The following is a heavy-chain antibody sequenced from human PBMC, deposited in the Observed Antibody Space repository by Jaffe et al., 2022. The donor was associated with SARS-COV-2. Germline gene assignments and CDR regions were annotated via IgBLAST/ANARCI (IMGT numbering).Heavy chain of an antibody. CDR3: ARDRPFSYDSSGYGSGLS. V-gene: IGHV3-7*01. Sequence: EVQLVESGGGLVQPGGSLRLSCAASGFTFSSYWMSWVRQAPGKGLEWVANIKQDGSEKYYVDSVKGRFTISRDNAKNSLYLQMNSLRAEDTAVYYCARDRPFSYDSSGYGSGLSWGQGTLVTVSS. CDR1: GFTFSSYW. J-gene: IGHJ5*02. CDR2: IKQDGSEK. D-gene: IGHD3-22*01.